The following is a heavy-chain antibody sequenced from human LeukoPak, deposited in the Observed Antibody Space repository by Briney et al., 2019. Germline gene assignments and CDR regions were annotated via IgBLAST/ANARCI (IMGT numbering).Heavy chain of an antibody. CDR1: GFTFSSYA. J-gene: IGHJ3*02. V-gene: IGHV3-15*01. Sequence: PGRSLRLSCAASGFTFSSYAMHWVRQAPGKGLEWVGRIRSKSDYGTTDHTEPVKGRFTISRDDSKNTLYLQMNSLKTEDTAVYYCATREFRYYGSGTYPVAFDIWGQGTMVTVSS. CDR2: IRSKSDYGTT. CDR3: ATREFRYYGSGTYPVAFDI. D-gene: IGHD3-10*01.